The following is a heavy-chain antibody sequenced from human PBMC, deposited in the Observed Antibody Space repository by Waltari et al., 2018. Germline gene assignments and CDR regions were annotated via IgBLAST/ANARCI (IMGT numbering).Heavy chain of an antibody. CDR1: GGSISSGSYY. D-gene: IGHD5-18*01. CDR3: ARGDTAYPSDFDY. J-gene: IGHJ4*02. V-gene: IGHV4-61*09. CDR2: IYTSGST. Sequence: QVRLQESGPGLVKPSQTLSLTCTVSGGSISSGSYYWSWIRQPAGKGLEWIGYIYTSGSTNYNPSLKSRVTISVDTSKNQFSLKLSSVTAADTAVYYCARGDTAYPSDFDYWGQGTLVTVSS.